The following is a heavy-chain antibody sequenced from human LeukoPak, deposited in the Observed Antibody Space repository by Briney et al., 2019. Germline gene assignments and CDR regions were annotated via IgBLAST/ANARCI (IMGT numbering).Heavy chain of an antibody. CDR2: ISGSGGST. V-gene: IGHV3-23*01. CDR1: GFTFSSYA. J-gene: IGHJ4*02. D-gene: IGHD2-15*01. CDR3: AKVVAGTLRAPFDY. Sequence: GGSLRLSCAASGFTFSSYAMSWVRQAPGKGLEWVSAISGSGGSTYYADSVKGRFTISRDNSKNTLYLQMNSPRAEDTAVYYCAKVVAGTLRAPFDYWGQGTLVTVSS.